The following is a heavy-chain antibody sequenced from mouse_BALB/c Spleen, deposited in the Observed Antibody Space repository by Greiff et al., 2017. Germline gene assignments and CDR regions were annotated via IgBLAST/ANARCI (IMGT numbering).Heavy chain of an antibody. J-gene: IGHJ4*01. CDR1: GYAFTNYL. CDR2: INPGSGGT. D-gene: IGHD3-3*01. CDR3: ARRGDYYYAMDY. V-gene: IGHV1-54*01. Sequence: VQLQQSGAELVRPGTSVKVSCKASGYAFTNYLIEWVKQRPGQGLEWIGVINPGSGGTNYNEKFKGKATLTADKSSSTAYMQLSSLTSDDSAVYFCARRGDYYYAMDYWGQGTSVTVSS.